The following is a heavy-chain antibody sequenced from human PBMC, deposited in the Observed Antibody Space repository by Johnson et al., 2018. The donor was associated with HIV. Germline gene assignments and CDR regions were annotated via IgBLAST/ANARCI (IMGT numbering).Heavy chain of an antibody. D-gene: IGHD3-22*01. CDR3: ARDRGYWDAFDI. CDR1: GFTFSDYY. Sequence: VQLVESGGGLVKPGGSLRLSCAASGFTFSDYYMSWIRQAPGKGLEWVANIKQDGSEKYYVGSVKGRFTISRDNAKHSLYLQMNSLRAEDTAVYYCARDRGYWDAFDIWGQGTMVTVSS. CDR2: IKQDGSEK. V-gene: IGHV3-7*01. J-gene: IGHJ3*02.